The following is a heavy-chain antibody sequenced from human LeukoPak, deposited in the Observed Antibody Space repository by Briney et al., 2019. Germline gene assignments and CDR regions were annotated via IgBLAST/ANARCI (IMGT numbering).Heavy chain of an antibody. CDR2: IYTSGST. CDR1: GGSISSYY. J-gene: IGHJ5*02. V-gene: IGHV4-4*07. D-gene: IGHD6-19*01. Sequence: SETLPLTCTVSGGSISSYYWSWIRQPAGKGLEWIGRIYTSGSTNYNPSLKSRVTMSVDTSKNQFSLKLSSVTAADTAVYYCAREYSSGWYARWFDPWGQGTLVTVSS. CDR3: AREYSSGWYARWFDP.